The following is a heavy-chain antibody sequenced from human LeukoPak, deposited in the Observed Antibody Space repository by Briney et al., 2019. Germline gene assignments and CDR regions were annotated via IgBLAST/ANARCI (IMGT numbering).Heavy chain of an antibody. Sequence: SETLSLTCTVSGGSISSSSYYWGWIRQPPGKGLEWIGSIYYSGNTYYNPSLKSRVTISVDTSTNQFSLKLSSVTAADTAVYYCARDRQQLVRGDYFDYWGQGTLVTVSS. CDR1: GGSISSSSYY. V-gene: IGHV4-39*07. J-gene: IGHJ4*02. CDR3: ARDRQQLVRGDYFDY. D-gene: IGHD6-13*01. CDR2: IYYSGNT.